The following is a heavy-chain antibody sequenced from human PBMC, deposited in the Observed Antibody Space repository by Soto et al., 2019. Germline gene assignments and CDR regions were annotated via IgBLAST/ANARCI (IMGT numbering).Heavy chain of an antibody. J-gene: IGHJ6*02. CDR2: INHSGST. CDR1: CGSFSGYY. CDR3: ARGLVSRTGSPKVDYGGGMDG. Sequence: SATLSLTCAVYCGSFSGYYWSWIRQPPGKGLEWIGEINHSGSTNYNPSLKSRVTISVDTSNNQFSLKLSSVTAADTAVYYCARGLVSRTGSPKVDYGGGMDGWGQGNTSTSP. D-gene: IGHD4-17*01. V-gene: IGHV4-34*01.